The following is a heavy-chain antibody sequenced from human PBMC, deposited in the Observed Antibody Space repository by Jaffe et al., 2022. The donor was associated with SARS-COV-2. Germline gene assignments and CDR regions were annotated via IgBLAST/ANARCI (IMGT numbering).Heavy chain of an antibody. D-gene: IGHD4-17*01. V-gene: IGHV2-5*02. Sequence: QITLKESGPTLVKPTQTLTLTCTFSGFSLSTSGVGVGWIRQPPGKALEWLAVIYWDGDKRYSPSLKSLLTITKDTSNNQVVLTMTNMDPVDTATYYCARSSYGAKGLDYWGQGTLVTVSS. CDR1: GFSLSTSGVG. CDR3: ARSSYGAKGLDY. CDR2: IYWDGDK. J-gene: IGHJ4*02.